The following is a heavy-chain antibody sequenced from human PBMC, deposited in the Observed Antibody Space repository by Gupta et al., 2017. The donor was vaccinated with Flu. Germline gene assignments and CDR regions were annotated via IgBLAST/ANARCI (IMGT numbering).Heavy chain of an antibody. V-gene: IGHV3-9*01. Sequence: EVQLVESGGGLVQPGRSLRLSCAASGFTFDDYAMPWVRQAPGKGLEWVSSISWNSGSIGYADSVKGRFTISRDNAKNSLYLQRNSLRAEDTALYYCAKDLGEMATITAFDIWGQGTMVTVSS. CDR2: ISWNSGSI. J-gene: IGHJ3*02. CDR1: GFTFDDYA. D-gene: IGHD5-24*01. CDR3: AKDLGEMATITAFDI.